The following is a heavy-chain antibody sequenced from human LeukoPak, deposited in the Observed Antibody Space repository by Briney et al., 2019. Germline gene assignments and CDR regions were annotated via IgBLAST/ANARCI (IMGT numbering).Heavy chain of an antibody. CDR2: IGPTGSDR. V-gene: IGHV3-21*06. CDR3: ATETNGRHYDY. CDR1: GLTFSTSG. D-gene: IGHD1-14*01. Sequence: PVGSLRLSCTASGLTFSTSGFNWVRQAPGKGLEWVASIGPTGSDRYHADSNKGRFTISRDNANNFLYLQMNSLRAEDTAVYYCATETNGRHYDYWGQGTLLTVSS. J-gene: IGHJ4*02.